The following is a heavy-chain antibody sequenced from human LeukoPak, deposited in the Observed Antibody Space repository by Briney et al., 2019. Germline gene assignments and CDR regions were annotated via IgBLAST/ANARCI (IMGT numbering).Heavy chain of an antibody. CDR2: ISVSGGST. J-gene: IGHJ6*02. V-gene: IGHV3-23*01. CDR3: AKDKDGMGV. CDR1: GFTFSSYA. Sequence: GGSLRLSCAASGFTFSSYAMSWVRQAPGKGLEWVSTISVSGGSTYYADSLKGRFTIPRDNSKNTLFLQMSSLRAEDTAVYYCAKDKDGMGVWGQGTTVTVSS.